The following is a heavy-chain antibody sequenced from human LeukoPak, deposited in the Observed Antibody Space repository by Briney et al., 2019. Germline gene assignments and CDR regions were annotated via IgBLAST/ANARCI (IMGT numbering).Heavy chain of an antibody. V-gene: IGHV5-51*01. D-gene: IGHD3-22*01. CDR1: GYSFTSYW. CDR3: ARGTYYYDSSGYFRQFFDY. CDR2: IYPGDSDT. J-gene: IGHJ4*02. Sequence: GESLKISCKGSGYSFTSYWIGWVRQMPGKGLEWMGIIYPGDSDTRYSPSFQGQVTISADKSISTAYLQWSSLKASDTTMYYCARGTYYYDSSGYFRQFFDYWGQGSLVTVSS.